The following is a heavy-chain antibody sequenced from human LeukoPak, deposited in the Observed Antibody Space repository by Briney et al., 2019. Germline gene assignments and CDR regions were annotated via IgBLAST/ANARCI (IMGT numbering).Heavy chain of an antibody. CDR3: ARDRAIAADYFDY. CDR2: INPNSGGT. J-gene: IGHJ4*02. D-gene: IGHD6-13*01. V-gene: IGHV1-2*06. Sequence: ASVKVSCKASGYTFTGYYMHWVRQAPGQGLEWMGRINPNSGGTNYAQKLQGRVTMTTDTSTSTAYMELRSLRSDDTAVYYCARDRAIAADYFDYWGQGTLVTVSS. CDR1: GYTFTGYY.